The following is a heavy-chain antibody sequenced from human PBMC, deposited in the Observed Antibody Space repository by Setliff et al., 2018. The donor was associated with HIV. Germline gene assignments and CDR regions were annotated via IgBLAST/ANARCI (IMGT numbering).Heavy chain of an antibody. J-gene: IGHJ4*02. Sequence: GGSLRLSCAASGFTFSSYSMNWVRQAPGKGLEWVSYISSSSSTIYYADSVKGRFTISRDNAKNSLYLQMNSLRAEDTAVYYCARDSYYYDSSGYYPPGYWGQGTLVTVSS. CDR2: ISSSSSTI. V-gene: IGHV3-48*04. CDR3: ARDSYYYDSSGYYPPGY. CDR1: GFTFSSYS. D-gene: IGHD3-22*01.